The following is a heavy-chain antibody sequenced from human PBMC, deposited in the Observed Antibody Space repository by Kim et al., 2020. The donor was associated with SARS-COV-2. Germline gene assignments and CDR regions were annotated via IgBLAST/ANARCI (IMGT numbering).Heavy chain of an antibody. CDR2: ISGSGGST. Sequence: GGSLRLSCAASGFTFSSYAMSWVRQAPGKGLEWVSAISGSGGSTYYADSVKGRFTISRDNSKNTLYLQMNSLRAEDTAVYYCAKDGRPMYSSSSVLIGALDYWGQGTLVTVSS. CDR3: AKDGRPMYSSSSVLIGALDY. V-gene: IGHV3-23*01. CDR1: GFTFSSYA. J-gene: IGHJ4*02. D-gene: IGHD6-6*01.